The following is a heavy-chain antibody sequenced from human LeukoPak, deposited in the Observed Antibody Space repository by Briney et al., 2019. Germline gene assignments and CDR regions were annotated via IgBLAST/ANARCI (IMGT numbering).Heavy chain of an antibody. V-gene: IGHV3-30*03. D-gene: IGHD3-10*01. CDR2: VSYDGSNN. CDR1: GFTFSTYG. J-gene: IGHJ4*02. CDR3: ARGLPGFEFGLRGALFDC. Sequence: GGSLRLSCTASGFTFSTYGMHWVRQAPGKGLEWVAVVSYDGSNNYYGDSVKGRFTISRDNPKNTLYLQMNSLRAEDTAMYYCARGLPGFEFGLRGALFDCWGQGTLVTVSS.